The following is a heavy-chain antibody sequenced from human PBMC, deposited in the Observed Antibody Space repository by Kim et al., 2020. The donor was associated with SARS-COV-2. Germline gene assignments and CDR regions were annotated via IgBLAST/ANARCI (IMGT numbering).Heavy chain of an antibody. D-gene: IGHD3-10*01. CDR3: ARAGYYYGSGSYPYYFDY. Sequence: KGRFTISRENAKNSLYLQMNSRRAGDTAVYYCARAGYYYGSGSYPYYFDYWGQGTLVTVSS. J-gene: IGHJ4*02. V-gene: IGHV3-13*01.